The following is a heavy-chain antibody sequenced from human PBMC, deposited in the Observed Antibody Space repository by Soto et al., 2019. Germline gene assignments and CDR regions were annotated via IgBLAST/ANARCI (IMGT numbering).Heavy chain of an antibody. V-gene: IGHV3-33*01. CDR3: ARDGGSHGPSYFDS. J-gene: IGHJ4*02. CDR1: GSTFSNYG. CDR2: IWYDGSNK. Sequence: VLLVESGGGVVQPGSSLRLSCAASGSTFSNYGMHWVRQAPGKGPERVAVIWYDGSNKYYGESVKGRFSISRDNSMTPRYLDITRLRSEDTAVYYCARDGGSHGPSYFDSWGQGSLVIASS. D-gene: IGHD3-16*01.